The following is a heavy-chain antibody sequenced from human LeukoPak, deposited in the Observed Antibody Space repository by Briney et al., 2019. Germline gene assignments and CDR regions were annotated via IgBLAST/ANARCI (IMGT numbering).Heavy chain of an antibody. Sequence: GASVKVSCKASGYTFTGYYMHWVRQAPGQGLEWMGWINPNSGGTNYAQKFQGRVTMTRDTSISTAYMVLSRLRSDDTAVYYCARDDYGDYSYYYGMDVWGQGTTVTVSS. CDR1: GYTFTGYY. CDR3: ARDDYGDYSYYYGMDV. D-gene: IGHD4-17*01. J-gene: IGHJ6*02. CDR2: INPNSGGT. V-gene: IGHV1-2*02.